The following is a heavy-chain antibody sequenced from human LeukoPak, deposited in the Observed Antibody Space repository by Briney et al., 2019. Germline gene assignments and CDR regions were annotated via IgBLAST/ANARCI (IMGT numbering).Heavy chain of an antibody. J-gene: IGHJ6*02. CDR3: AKGYYYGSGSYYPFDV. CDR2: ISGSGGST. CDR1: GFTFSSYA. V-gene: IGHV3-23*01. Sequence: GGSLRLSCAASGFTFSSYAMSWVRQAPGEGLEWVSAISGSGGSTYYADSVKGRFTISRDNSKNTLYLQMNSLRAEDTAVYYCAKGYYYGSGSYYPFDVWGQGTTVTVSS. D-gene: IGHD3-10*01.